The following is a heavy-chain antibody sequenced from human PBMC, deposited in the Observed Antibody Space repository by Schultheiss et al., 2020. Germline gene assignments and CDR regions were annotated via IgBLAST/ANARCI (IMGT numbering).Heavy chain of an antibody. CDR2: IYYSGST. CDR1: GGSISSGDYY. Sequence: SETLSLTCTVSGGSISSGDYYWGWIRQPPGKGLEWIGSIYYSGSTYYNPSLKSRVTISVDTSKNQFSLKLSSVTAADTAVYYCARTVVEDSNWFDPWGQGTLVNVSS. J-gene: IGHJ5*02. D-gene: IGHD2-2*01. CDR3: ARTVVEDSNWFDP. V-gene: IGHV4-39*01.